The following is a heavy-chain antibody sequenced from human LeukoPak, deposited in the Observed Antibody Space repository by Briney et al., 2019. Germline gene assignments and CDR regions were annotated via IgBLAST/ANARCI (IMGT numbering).Heavy chain of an antibody. CDR1: GFTFSSYW. Sequence: GGSLRLSCEASGFTFSSYWMSWVRQVPGKGLEWVAHIKQDGSEKYYVDFVKGRFTISRDNAKNSLYLQMDSLRSDDTAVYYCARDDYGDNWFDPWGQGTLVTVSS. V-gene: IGHV3-7*03. CDR3: ARDDYGDNWFDP. J-gene: IGHJ5*02. D-gene: IGHD4-17*01. CDR2: IKQDGSEK.